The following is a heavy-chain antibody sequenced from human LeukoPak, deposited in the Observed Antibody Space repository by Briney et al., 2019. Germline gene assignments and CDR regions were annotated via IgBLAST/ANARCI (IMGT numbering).Heavy chain of an antibody. CDR1: GFTFNKYW. J-gene: IGHJ4*02. CDR3: ARGFATAAAY. D-gene: IGHD6-13*01. V-gene: IGHV3-7*01. Sequence: PGGSLRLSCADSGFTFNKYWMSWVRQAPGKGLEWMANINQDGSQKYYLDSVKGRFTISRDNAKSSVYLQMNSLRAEDTALYYCARGFATAAAYWGQGTLVTVSS. CDR2: INQDGSQK.